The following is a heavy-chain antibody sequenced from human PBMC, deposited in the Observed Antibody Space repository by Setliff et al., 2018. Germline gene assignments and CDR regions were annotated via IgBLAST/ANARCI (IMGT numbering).Heavy chain of an antibody. CDR1: GYSFTSYW. CDR2: IYPGDSDI. CDR3: ARFGLRGVIGSSWPAPFDY. V-gene: IGHV5-51*01. Sequence: PGESLKISCKGSGYSFTSYWIGWVRQMPGKGLEWMGIIYPGDSDIRYSPSFQGQVTISADKSISTAYLQWRNLKASDTAMYYCARFGLRGVIGSSWPAPFDYWGQGTLVTVSS. D-gene: IGHD6-13*01. J-gene: IGHJ4*02.